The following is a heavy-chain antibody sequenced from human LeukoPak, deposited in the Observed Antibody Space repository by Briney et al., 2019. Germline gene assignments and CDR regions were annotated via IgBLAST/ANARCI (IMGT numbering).Heavy chain of an antibody. CDR2: IKQGGSAQ. D-gene: IGHD3-10*02. CDR1: GFTFSGYY. Sequence: PGGSLRLSCTASGFTFSGYYMSWVRQAPGKGLEWVANIKQGGSAQYYVDSVKGRFTISRDNAKNSLYLQMNSLRAEDTAVYYCAELGITMIGGVWGKGTTVTISS. CDR3: AELGITMIGGV. V-gene: IGHV3-7*01. J-gene: IGHJ6*04.